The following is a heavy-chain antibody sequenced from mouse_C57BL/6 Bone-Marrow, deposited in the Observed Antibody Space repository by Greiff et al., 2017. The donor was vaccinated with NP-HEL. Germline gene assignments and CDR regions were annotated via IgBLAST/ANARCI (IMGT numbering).Heavy chain of an antibody. V-gene: IGHV1-72*01. CDR1: GFTFTSYW. J-gene: IGHJ4*01. CDR2: IDPTSGGT. CDR3: ARARVRRGAVDY. D-gene: IGHD2-14*01. Sequence: QVQLQQPGAELVKPGASVKLSCTASGFTFTSYWMHWVKQRPGRGLEWIGRIDPTSGGTKYTAKFKSKATLTVDKPSSTAYMQLSSLTSEDTAVYYCARARVRRGAVDYWGQGTSVTVSS.